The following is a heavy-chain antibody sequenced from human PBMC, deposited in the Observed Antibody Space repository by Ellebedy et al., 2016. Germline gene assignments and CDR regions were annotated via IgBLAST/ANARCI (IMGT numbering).Heavy chain of an antibody. CDR3: AEGYCSGGSCGYFDL. Sequence: ASVKVSCKASGYTFTSYWISWVRQMHGKGLEWMGRIDPSDSYTNYSPSFQGHVTISADKSISTAYLQWSSLKASDTAMYYCAEGYCSGGSCGYFDLWGRGTLVTVSS. V-gene: IGHV5-10-1*01. D-gene: IGHD2-15*01. CDR2: IDPSDSYT. CDR1: GYTFTSYW. J-gene: IGHJ2*01.